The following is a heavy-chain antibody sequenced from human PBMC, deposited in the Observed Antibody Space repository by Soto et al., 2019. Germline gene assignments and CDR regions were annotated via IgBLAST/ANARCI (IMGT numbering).Heavy chain of an antibody. V-gene: IGHV3-23*01. J-gene: IGHJ4*02. CDR1: GFTFSSYA. CDR2: ISGSGGST. Sequence: QLLESGGGLVQPGGSLRLSCAASGFTFSSYAMSWVRQAPGKGLGYVSTISGSGGSTSYADSVKGRFTISRDNSKNTRYLQMDSLRAEDTAVYYCAKDNTYDILTGYPFDYWGQGTLVTVSS. CDR3: AKDNTYDILTGYPFDY. D-gene: IGHD3-9*01.